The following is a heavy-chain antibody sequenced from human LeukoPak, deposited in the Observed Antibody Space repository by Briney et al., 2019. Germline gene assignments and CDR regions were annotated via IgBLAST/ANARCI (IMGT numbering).Heavy chain of an antibody. Sequence: PGGSLRLSCAASGFTFNSYAMTWVRQAPGKGLEWVSVTSGSGGSTYYADSVKGRFTISRDNSKNTLYLQMNSLRAEDTAVYYCAKDSGASGSYYRESVLDYWGQGTLVTVSS. J-gene: IGHJ4*02. CDR3: AKDSGASGSYYRESVLDY. D-gene: IGHD1-26*01. CDR2: TSGSGGST. V-gene: IGHV3-23*01. CDR1: GFTFNSYA.